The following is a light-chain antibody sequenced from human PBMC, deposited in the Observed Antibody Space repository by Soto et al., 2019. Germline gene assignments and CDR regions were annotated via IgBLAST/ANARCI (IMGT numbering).Light chain of an antibody. CDR3: QSYDSSLIGLI. CDR1: SNDVGTYNL. Sequence: QSAVTQPASVSGSPGQSITISCTGTSNDVGTYNLVSWYQQHPGKAPKLMIYEGTKRPSGVSHRFSGSKSGNTASLTISGLQAEDEADYYCQSYDSSLIGLIFGLGTKLTVL. V-gene: IGLV2-14*02. J-gene: IGLJ2*01. CDR2: EGT.